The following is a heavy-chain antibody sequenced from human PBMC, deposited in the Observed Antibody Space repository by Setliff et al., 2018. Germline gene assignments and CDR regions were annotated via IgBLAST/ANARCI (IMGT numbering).Heavy chain of an antibody. CDR2: FDPEDGET. J-gene: IGHJ3*02. CDR3: ATTPIAAGTTTISCSTCLAFDI. V-gene: IGHV1-24*01. Sequence: VSGYNLIEVSMHWVRQAPGKGLEWMGGFDPEDGETIYAQKFQGRVTMTEDTSTDTAYMELSSLRSEDTAVYYCATTPIAAGTTTISCSTCLAFDIWGQGTMVTVSS. D-gene: IGHD6-13*01. CDR1: GYNLIEVS.